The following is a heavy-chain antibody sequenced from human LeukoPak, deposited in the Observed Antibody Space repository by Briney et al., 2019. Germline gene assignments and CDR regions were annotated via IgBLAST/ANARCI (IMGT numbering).Heavy chain of an antibody. CDR2: INHSGST. D-gene: IGHD4-23*01. V-gene: IGHV4-34*01. Sequence: ASETLSLTCAVYGGSFSGYYWSWIRQPPGKGLEWIGEINHSGSTNYNPSLKSRVTISVDTSKNQFSLKLSSVTAADTAVYYCARGMTTVVTLNWFDPWGQGTLVTVSS. CDR1: GGSFSGYY. CDR3: ARGMTTVVTLNWFDP. J-gene: IGHJ5*02.